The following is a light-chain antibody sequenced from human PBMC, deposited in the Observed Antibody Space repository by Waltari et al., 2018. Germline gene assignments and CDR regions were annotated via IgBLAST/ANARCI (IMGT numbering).Light chain of an antibody. Sequence: EIEMTQSPATLSVSPGERATLSCRASQGVGRKFAWYQQKPGQAPRLLIYDAYTRATGIPARFSGSGSGTEFTLTISSLQSDDFAVYHCLQYSHWPPWTFGQGTKVEIK. CDR3: LQYSHWPPWT. CDR1: QGVGRK. CDR2: DAY. V-gene: IGKV3-15*01. J-gene: IGKJ1*01.